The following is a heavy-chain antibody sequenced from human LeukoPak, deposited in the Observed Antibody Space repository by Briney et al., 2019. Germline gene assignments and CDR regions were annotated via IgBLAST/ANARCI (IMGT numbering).Heavy chain of an antibody. Sequence: ASVKVSCKASGYTFTSYAMNWVRQAPGQGLEWMGWISAYNGNTNDAQKLQGRVTMTTDTSTSTAYMELRSLRSDATAVYYCAWGATITGDWFDPWGQGTLVTVSS. J-gene: IGHJ5*02. CDR1: GYTFTSYA. V-gene: IGHV1-18*01. CDR3: AWGATITGDWFDP. CDR2: ISAYNGNT. D-gene: IGHD5-12*01.